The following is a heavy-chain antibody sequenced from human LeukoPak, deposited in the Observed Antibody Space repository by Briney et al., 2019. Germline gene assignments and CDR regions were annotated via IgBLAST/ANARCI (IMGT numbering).Heavy chain of an antibody. J-gene: IGHJ3*02. V-gene: IGHV4-4*07. CDR2: IYTSGST. D-gene: IGHD3-22*01. CDR1: GGSISSYY. CDR3: ARGAYYYDSRGYFTFHI. Sequence: KPSETLSLTCTVSGGSISSYYWSWIRQPAGKGLEWIGRIYTSGSTNYNPSLKSRVTMSVDTSKNQFSLKLSSVTAADMAVYYCARGAYYYDSRGYFTFHIWGQGTMVTVSS.